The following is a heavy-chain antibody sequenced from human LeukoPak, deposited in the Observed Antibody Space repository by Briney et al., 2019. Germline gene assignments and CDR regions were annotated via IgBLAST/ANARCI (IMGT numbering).Heavy chain of an antibody. CDR2: INPNSGGT. CDR3: ARDLDIVVVPAAIPYYGMDV. J-gene: IGHJ6*02. D-gene: IGHD2-2*03. Sequence: ASVNVSCKASGYTFTGYYMHWVRQAPGQGLEWMGRINPNSGGTNYAQKFQGRVTMTRDTSISTAYMELSRLRSDDTAVYYCARDLDIVVVPAAIPYYGMDVWGQGTTVTVSS. V-gene: IGHV1-2*06. CDR1: GYTFTGYY.